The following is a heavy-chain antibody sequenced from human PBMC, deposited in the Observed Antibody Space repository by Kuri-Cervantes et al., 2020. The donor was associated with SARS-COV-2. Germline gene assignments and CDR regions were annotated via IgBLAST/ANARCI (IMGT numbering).Heavy chain of an antibody. Sequence: GGSLRLSCAASGFTFSSYGMHWVRQAPGKGLEWVAFIRYDGSNKYCADSVKGRFTISRDNSKNTLYLQMNSLRAEDTAVYYCAKDQHGIVVVAAAIDYWGQGTLVPSPQ. J-gene: IGHJ4*02. CDR1: GFTFSSYG. D-gene: IGHD2-15*01. CDR3: AKDQHGIVVVAAAIDY. V-gene: IGHV3-30*02. CDR2: IRYDGSNK.